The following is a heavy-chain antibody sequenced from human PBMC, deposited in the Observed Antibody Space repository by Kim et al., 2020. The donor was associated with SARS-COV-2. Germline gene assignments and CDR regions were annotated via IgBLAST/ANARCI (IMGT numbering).Heavy chain of an antibody. V-gene: IGHV3-49*03. CDR2: IRSKAYGGTT. CDR1: GFTFGDYA. J-gene: IGHJ4*02. Sequence: GGSLRLSCTASGFTFGDYAMSWFRQAPGKGLEWVGFIRSKAYGGTTEYAASVKGRFTISRDDSKSIAYLQMNSLKTEDTAVYYCTRAFPSKNQYYYGSGSYYKGGDYWGQGTLVTVSS. CDR3: TRAFPSKNQYYYGSGSYYKGGDY. D-gene: IGHD3-10*01.